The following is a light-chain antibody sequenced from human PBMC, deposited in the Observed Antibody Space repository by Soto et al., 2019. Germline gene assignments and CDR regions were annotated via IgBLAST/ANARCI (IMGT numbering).Light chain of an antibody. CDR3: XXXXXSPGXT. Sequence: EIVLTQSPGTLSLSPGERATLSCRASQSVSSSYLAWYQQKPGQAPRLLIYGASSRATGIPDRFSGSGSGTDFTLTXXRXXPXXXXXXXXXXXXXSPGXTFGQGTKLEIK. CDR2: GAS. J-gene: IGKJ2*01. CDR1: QSVSSSY. V-gene: IGKV3-20*01.